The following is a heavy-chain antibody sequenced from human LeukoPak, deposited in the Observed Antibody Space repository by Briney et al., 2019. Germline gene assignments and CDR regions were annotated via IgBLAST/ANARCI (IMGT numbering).Heavy chain of an antibody. V-gene: IGHV4-4*09. J-gene: IGHJ5*02. Sequence: SETLSLTCTVSGGSISSYYWSWIRQPPGKGLEWIGYIYTSGSTNYNPSLKSRVTISVDTSKNQFSLKLSSVTAADTAVYYCAGGNGATSWFDPWGQGTLVTVSS. D-gene: IGHD1-26*01. CDR2: IYTSGST. CDR1: GGSISSYY. CDR3: AGGNGATSWFDP.